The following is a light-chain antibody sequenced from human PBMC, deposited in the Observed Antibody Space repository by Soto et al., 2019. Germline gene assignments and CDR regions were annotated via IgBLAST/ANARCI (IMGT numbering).Light chain of an antibody. CDR2: EVS. CDR1: SGDIGSYNR. CDR3: SSYTSSSTLLV. V-gene: IGLV2-14*01. J-gene: IGLJ2*01. Sequence: QSVLTQPASVSGSPGQSITISCTGTSGDIGSYNRVSWYQQHPGKAPKLMIYEVSNRPSGVSNRFSGSKSGNTASLTISGLQAEDEADYYCSSYTSSSTLLVFGGGTKVTVL.